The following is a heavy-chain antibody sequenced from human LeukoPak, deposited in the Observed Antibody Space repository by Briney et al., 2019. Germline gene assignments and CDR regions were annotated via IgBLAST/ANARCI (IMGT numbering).Heavy chain of an antibody. CDR3: AKAPPPRNYYDSSGSQSRYFYYYMDV. J-gene: IGHJ6*03. CDR1: GFIFSSYG. D-gene: IGHD3-22*01. Sequence: GGSLRLSCAASGFIFSSYGMSWVRQAPGKGPEWVSIISGSGGSTYYADSVKGRFTISRDNSKNTLYLQMNSLRAEDTAVYYCAKAPPPRNYYDSSGSQSRYFYYYMDVWGKGTTVTISS. CDR2: ISGSGGST. V-gene: IGHV3-23*01.